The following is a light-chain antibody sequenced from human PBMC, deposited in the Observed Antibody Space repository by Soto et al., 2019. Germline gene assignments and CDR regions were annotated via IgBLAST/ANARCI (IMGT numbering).Light chain of an antibody. CDR3: QQYNNWPFS. CDR2: DVY. V-gene: IGKV3-15*01. Sequence: EIVLTQSPGNLSVSPWERATLSCRAGQGVTTNFAWYQHKSGQSPRLLIYDVYIRATGVPDRFSGTGSETDVTLTISGLQSEESAGYFCQQYNNWPFSFGQGTRLEI. J-gene: IGKJ5*01. CDR1: QGVTTN.